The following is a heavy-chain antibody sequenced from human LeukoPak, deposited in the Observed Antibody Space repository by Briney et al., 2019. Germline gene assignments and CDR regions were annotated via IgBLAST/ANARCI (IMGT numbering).Heavy chain of an antibody. Sequence: ASVTVSCKASGYTFTSYGISWVRQAPGQGLEWMGWISAYNGNTNYAQKLQGRVTMTTDTSTSTAYMELRSLRSDDTAVYYCARHVREITMYAFDIWGQGTMVTVSS. J-gene: IGHJ3*02. D-gene: IGHD3-10*02. CDR1: GYTFTSYG. CDR3: ARHVREITMYAFDI. CDR2: ISAYNGNT. V-gene: IGHV1-18*01.